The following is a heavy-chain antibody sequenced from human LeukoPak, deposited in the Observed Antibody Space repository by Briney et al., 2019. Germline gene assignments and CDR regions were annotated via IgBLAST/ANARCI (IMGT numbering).Heavy chain of an antibody. CDR2: INTNTGNP. CDR3: ARDLPYYYGSGSYYIWFDP. V-gene: IGHV7-4-1*01. D-gene: IGHD3-10*01. Sequence: ASVKVSCKASGYTFTSYAMNWVRQAPGQGLEWMGWINTNTGNPTYAQGFTGRFVFSLDTSVSTAYLQICSLKAEDTAVYYCARDLPYYYGSGSYYIWFDPWGQGTLVTVSS. CDR1: GYTFTSYA. J-gene: IGHJ5*02.